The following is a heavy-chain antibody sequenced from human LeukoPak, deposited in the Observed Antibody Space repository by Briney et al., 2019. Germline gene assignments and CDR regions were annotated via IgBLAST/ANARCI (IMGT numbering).Heavy chain of an antibody. J-gene: IGHJ5*02. Sequence: GGSLRLSCAASGFTFSSYAMSWVRQAPGKGLEWVSAISGSGGSTYYADSVKGRFTISRDNSKNTLYLQMNSLRAEDTAVYYCARGLVVIPAEPIDPWGQGSLVTVSS. CDR3: ARGLVVIPAEPIDP. CDR1: GFTFSSYA. CDR2: ISGSGGST. D-gene: IGHD2-2*01. V-gene: IGHV3-23*01.